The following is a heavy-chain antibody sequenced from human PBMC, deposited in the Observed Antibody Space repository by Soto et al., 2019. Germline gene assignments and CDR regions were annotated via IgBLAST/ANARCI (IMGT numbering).Heavy chain of an antibody. J-gene: IGHJ4*02. CDR1: GFTFKNHY. D-gene: IGHD6-13*01. Sequence: ESGGGLVKPGGSLRLSCAASGFTFKNHYMTWIRQAPGKGLVWVSYISDSGSSIYYADSVKGRFTISRDNAKNSLLLEMNSLRGEDTAVYYCARQYSSMLDLWGQGTLVTVSS. V-gene: IGHV3-11*01. CDR2: ISDSGSSI. CDR3: ARQYSSMLDL.